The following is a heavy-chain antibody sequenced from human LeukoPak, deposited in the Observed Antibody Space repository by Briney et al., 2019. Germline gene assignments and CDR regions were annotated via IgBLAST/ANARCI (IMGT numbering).Heavy chain of an antibody. CDR1: GFTFSSYG. CDR2: IRHDGSNK. Sequence: PGGSLRLSCAASGFTFSSYGMHWVRQAPGKGLEWVAFIRHDGSNKYYADSVKGRFTISRDNSKNTLYLQMNSLRAEDTAVYYCAKLHYDSSGYYSPDFDYWGQGTLVTVSS. CDR3: AKLHYDSSGYYSPDFDY. J-gene: IGHJ4*02. V-gene: IGHV3-30*02. D-gene: IGHD3-22*01.